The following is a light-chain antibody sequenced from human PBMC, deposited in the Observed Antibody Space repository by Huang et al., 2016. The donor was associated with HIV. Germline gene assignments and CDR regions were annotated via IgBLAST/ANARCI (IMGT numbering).Light chain of an antibody. V-gene: IGKV3-15*01. J-gene: IGKJ2*01. Sequence: EIVMTQSPATLSVSPGERVTLSCRASQSISDNLAWYQHKPGQAPRLLIYGASTRATGIPVRFSGSGSGTEFTLSISSLQSEDSAVYYCQQYNTWPPKYTFGQGTKVEIK. CDR2: GAS. CDR1: QSISDN. CDR3: QQYNTWPPKYT.